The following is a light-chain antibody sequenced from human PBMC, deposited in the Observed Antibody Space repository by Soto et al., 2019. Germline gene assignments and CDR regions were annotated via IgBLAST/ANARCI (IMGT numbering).Light chain of an antibody. Sequence: QSALTQPPSASGSPGQSVTISCTGTSSDLGDYDYVSWYQQHPGKAPKLLIYEVNERPSGVPDRCSGSKSGNTASLTVTWLQDEDEADYYCSSYAGSNHLIFGGGTKVTV. CDR1: SSDLGDYDY. J-gene: IGLJ2*01. CDR2: EVN. V-gene: IGLV2-8*01. CDR3: SSYAGSNHLI.